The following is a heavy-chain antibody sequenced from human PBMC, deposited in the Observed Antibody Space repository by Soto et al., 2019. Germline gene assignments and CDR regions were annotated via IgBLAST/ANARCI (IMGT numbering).Heavy chain of an antibody. CDR3: AHCPRGMSYFDY. CDR2: IYWDDDE. Sequence: QITLKESGPTLVQPTQTLTLTCAFSGFSLSTCGVGVGWIRQPPGKALEWLALIYWDDDERYRPSLKSRLTITKDTSKNQVVLTMTNMDPVDTATYHCAHCPRGMSYFDYRGQGTLVTVSS. D-gene: IGHD1-20*01. J-gene: IGHJ4*02. CDR1: GFSLSTCGVG. V-gene: IGHV2-5*02.